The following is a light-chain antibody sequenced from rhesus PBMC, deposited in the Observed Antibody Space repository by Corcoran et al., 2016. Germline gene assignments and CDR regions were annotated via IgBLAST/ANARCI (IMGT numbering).Light chain of an antibody. CDR3: QQRNSYPRT. CDR2: DSS. Sequence: DIQLTQSPSSLSASVGDRVTITCRSSQDISSYLAWYQQKSGRAPKLPIYDSSNLQSGVPSRFSGSGSGTEFTLTISSLQPEGVATYYCQQRNSYPRTFGQGTKVEIK. V-gene: IGKV1-38*01. CDR1: QDISSY. J-gene: IGKJ1*01.